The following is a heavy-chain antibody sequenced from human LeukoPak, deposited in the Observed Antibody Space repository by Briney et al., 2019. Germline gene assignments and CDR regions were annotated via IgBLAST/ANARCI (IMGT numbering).Heavy chain of an antibody. V-gene: IGHV3-30*18. D-gene: IGHD3-22*01. CDR1: GFTFSSYG. CDR2: ISYDGSNT. Sequence: PGRSLRLSCAASGFTFSSYGMHWVRQAPGKGLEWVAVISYDGSNTYYADSVKGRFTISRDNSKNMLYLQMNSLRAEDTAVYYCAKDGFDYYDSSGYYYFNYWGQGTLVTVSS. CDR3: AKDGFDYYDSSGYYYFNY. J-gene: IGHJ4*02.